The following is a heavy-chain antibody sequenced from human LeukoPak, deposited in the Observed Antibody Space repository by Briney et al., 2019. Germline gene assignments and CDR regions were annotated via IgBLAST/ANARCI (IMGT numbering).Heavy chain of an antibody. D-gene: IGHD3-3*01. CDR2: ISSYNGST. CDR3: VRDRRSVGGAAYAFDI. J-gene: IGHJ3*02. V-gene: IGHV1-18*01. CDR1: GYTFTSYG. Sequence: ASVKVSCKASGYTFTSYGISWVRQAPGQGLEWVGWISSYNGSTKYAEEFQGRVTMTTDTSTSTVYMELGSLTSDDTAVYYCVRDRRSVGGAAYAFDIWGQGTMVAVSS.